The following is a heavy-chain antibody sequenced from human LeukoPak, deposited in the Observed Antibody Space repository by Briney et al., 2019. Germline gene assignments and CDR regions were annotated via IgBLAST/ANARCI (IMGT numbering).Heavy chain of an antibody. CDR3: ARLERGPERIYNWFDP. CDR2: INPNSGGT. Sequence: APVKVSCKASGYTFTGYYMHWVRQAPGQGLEWMGWINPNSGGTNYAQEFQGRVTMTRDTSISTAYMELSRLRSDDTAVYYCARLERGPERIYNWFDPWGQGTLVTVSS. V-gene: IGHV1-2*02. CDR1: GYTFTGYY. D-gene: IGHD1-1*01. J-gene: IGHJ5*02.